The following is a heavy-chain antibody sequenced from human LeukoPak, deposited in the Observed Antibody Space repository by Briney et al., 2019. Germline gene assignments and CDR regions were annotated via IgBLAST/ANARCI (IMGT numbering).Heavy chain of an antibody. V-gene: IGHV4-30-2*01. CDR3: ARSGWDYYDSSGPRSWFDP. J-gene: IGHJ5*02. CDR1: GGSISSGGYS. CDR2: IYHSGTT. D-gene: IGHD3-22*01. Sequence: SQTLSLTCAVSGGSISSGGYSWSWIRQPPGKGLEWIGYIYHSGTTYYNPSLKSRVTISVDRSKNQFSLKLTSVTAADTAVYYCARSGWDYYDSSGPRSWFDPWGQGTLVTVSS.